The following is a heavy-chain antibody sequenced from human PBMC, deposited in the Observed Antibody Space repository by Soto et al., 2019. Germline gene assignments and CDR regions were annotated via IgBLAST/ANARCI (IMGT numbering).Heavy chain of an antibody. CDR1: GFTLSRSH. CDR2: ISTSSASI. D-gene: IGHD2-15*01. CDR3: ARDGGINGIDS. Sequence: EVQLVESGGGLEQPGGSLRLSCAASGFTLSRSHMNWVRQVPGKGLEWVAFISTSSASIYYADSVKGRFTVSRDNANNALFLQMNSLRDEDTAVYYCARDGGINGIDSWGQGTRVTVSS. V-gene: IGHV3-48*02. J-gene: IGHJ4*02.